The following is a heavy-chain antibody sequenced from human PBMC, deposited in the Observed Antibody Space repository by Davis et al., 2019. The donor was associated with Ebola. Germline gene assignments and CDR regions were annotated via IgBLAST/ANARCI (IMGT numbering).Heavy chain of an antibody. CDR1: GFTFSSYG. J-gene: IGHJ4*02. Sequence: GESLKISCSASGFTFSSYGMHWVRQTPGKHLEYVSSISSTGSTTYYADSVKGRFTISRDNAKNSLYLQMNSLRAEDTAVYYCARAGYDYIWGSYRSAYYFDYWGQGTLVTVSS. D-gene: IGHD3-16*02. V-gene: IGHV3-64*04. CDR3: ARAGYDYIWGSYRSAYYFDY. CDR2: ISSTGSTT.